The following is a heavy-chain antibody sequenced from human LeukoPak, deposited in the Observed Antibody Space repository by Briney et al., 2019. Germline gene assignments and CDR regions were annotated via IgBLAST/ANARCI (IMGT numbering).Heavy chain of an antibody. CDR3: AKPEIVATIDY. CDR1: GGSITTYY. Sequence: SETLSLTCSVSGGSITTYYWGWIRQPPGKGLGWIGYILDSGTTNYNPSLKSRVTMSVDTSKNQFSLRLTSVIPADTAVYYCAKPEIVATIDYWGQGTLVTVST. D-gene: IGHD5-12*01. CDR2: ILDSGTT. J-gene: IGHJ4*02. V-gene: IGHV4-59*01.